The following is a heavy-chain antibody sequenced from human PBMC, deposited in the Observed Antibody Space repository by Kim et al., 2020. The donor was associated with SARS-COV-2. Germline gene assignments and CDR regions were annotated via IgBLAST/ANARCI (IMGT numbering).Heavy chain of an antibody. CDR1: GFTFSSYA. CDR2: ISGSGGST. V-gene: IGHV3-23*01. Sequence: GGSLRLSCAASGFTFSSYAMSWVRQAPGKGLEWVSAISGSGGSTYYADSVKGRFTISRDNSKNTLYLQMNSLRAEDTAVYYCATDPQSGYYGSGSKGKIRGGMDVWGQGTTVTVSS. CDR3: ATDPQSGYYGSGSKGKIRGGMDV. J-gene: IGHJ6*02. D-gene: IGHD3-10*01.